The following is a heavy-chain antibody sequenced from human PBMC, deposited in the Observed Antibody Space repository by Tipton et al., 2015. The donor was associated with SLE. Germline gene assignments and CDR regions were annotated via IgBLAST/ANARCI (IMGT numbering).Heavy chain of an antibody. D-gene: IGHD3-22*01. CDR3: AKDADSSGKLYYFYYGMDV. CDR1: GFTFDDYA. CDR2: ISWNSESI. Sequence: SLRLSCAASGFTFDDYAMHWVRQVPGKGLEWVSGISWNSESIGYADPVKGRFTISRDNAKKLLYLQMNGLRAEDTGLYYCAKDADSSGKLYYFYYGMDVWGQGTAVTVSS. J-gene: IGHJ6*02. V-gene: IGHV3-9*01.